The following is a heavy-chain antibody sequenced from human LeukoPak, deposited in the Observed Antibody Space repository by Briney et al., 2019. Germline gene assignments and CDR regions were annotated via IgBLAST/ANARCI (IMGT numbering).Heavy chain of an antibody. J-gene: IGHJ4*02. CDR1: GGSISSSSYY. CDR3: ARRYFYDSGGYYYYFDY. CDR2: IYYSGST. V-gene: IGHV4-39*01. D-gene: IGHD3-22*01. Sequence: SETLSLTCTVSGGSISSSSYYWGWIRQPPGKGLEWIGSIYYSGSTYYNPSLKSRVTISVDTSKNQFSLELSSVTAADTAVYYCARRYFYDSGGYYYYFDYWGQGTLVTVSS.